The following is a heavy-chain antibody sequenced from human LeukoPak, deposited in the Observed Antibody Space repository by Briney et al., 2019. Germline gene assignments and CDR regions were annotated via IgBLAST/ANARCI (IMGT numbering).Heavy chain of an antibody. D-gene: IGHD7-27*01. CDR1: GFTFSSYH. CDR3: AREAGTGERWYFDL. CDR2: ISDRSSYI. Sequence: PGGSLGLSCAASGFTFSSYHMSWVRQAPGKGLEWVSSISDRSSYIYYADSVKGRFTISRDNAKNSLYLQMNSLRAEDTAVYYCAREAGTGERWYFDLWGHGTLVTVSS. V-gene: IGHV3-21*01. J-gene: IGHJ2*01.